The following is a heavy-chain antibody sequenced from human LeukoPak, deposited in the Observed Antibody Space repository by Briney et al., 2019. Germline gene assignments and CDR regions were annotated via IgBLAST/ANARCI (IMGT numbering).Heavy chain of an antibody. V-gene: IGHV1-8*01. CDR2: MNPNSGNT. Sequence: ASVKVSCKASGYTFTSYGINWVRQATGQGLEWMGWMNPNSGNTGYAQKFQGRVTMTRNTSISTAYMELSSLRSEDTAVYYCARVTMIAYAFDIWGQGTMVTVSS. D-gene: IGHD2-21*01. J-gene: IGHJ3*02. CDR3: ARVTMIAYAFDI. CDR1: GYTFTSYG.